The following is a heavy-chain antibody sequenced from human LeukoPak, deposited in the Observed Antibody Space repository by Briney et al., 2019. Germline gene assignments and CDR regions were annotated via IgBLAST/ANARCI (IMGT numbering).Heavy chain of an antibody. J-gene: IGHJ5*02. CDR1: GYTFTSYG. V-gene: IGHV1-18*01. D-gene: IGHD3-3*01. CDR2: ISAYNGNT. Sequence: ASVKVSCKASGYTFTSYGISWVRQAPGQGLEWMGWISAYNGNTNYAQKLQGRVTMTTDTSTSTAYMELRSPRSDDTAVYYCARRHYDFWSGYFVSWFDPWGQGTLVTVSS. CDR3: ARRHYDFWSGYFVSWFDP.